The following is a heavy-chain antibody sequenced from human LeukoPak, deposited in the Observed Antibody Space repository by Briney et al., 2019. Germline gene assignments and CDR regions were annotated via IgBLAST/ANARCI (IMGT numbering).Heavy chain of an antibody. CDR1: GFTFSSYA. D-gene: IGHD3-16*01. J-gene: IGHJ4*02. Sequence: PGRSLRLSCAASGFTFSSYAMHWVRQAPGKGLEWVAVISYDGSNKYYADSVKGRSTISRDNAKNSLYLQMNSLRAEDTAVYYCARDGVDYWGQGTLVTVSS. V-gene: IGHV3-30*04. CDR3: ARDGVDY. CDR2: ISYDGSNK.